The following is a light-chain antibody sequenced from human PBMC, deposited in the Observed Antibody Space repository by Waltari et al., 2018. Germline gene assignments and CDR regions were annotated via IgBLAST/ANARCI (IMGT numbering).Light chain of an antibody. CDR3: QQYHNWPRT. CDR1: QSVGPN. J-gene: IGKJ1*01. Sequence: EIVMTQSPGSLSVSPGERVSPSCRASQSVGPNLARYQQKPGQAPRPLISGTSTRAPSIPARFSGTGSGAEFTLTISSVQSEDFAVYYCQQYHNWPRTFGQGTKVEIK. V-gene: IGKV3-15*01. CDR2: GTS.